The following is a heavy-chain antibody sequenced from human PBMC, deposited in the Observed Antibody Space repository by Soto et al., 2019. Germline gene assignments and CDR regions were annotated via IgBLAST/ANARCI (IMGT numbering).Heavy chain of an antibody. CDR3: ARDVVGSDYFDS. J-gene: IGHJ4*02. V-gene: IGHV1-2*02. Sequence: QVQLVQSGAEVRKPGASVKVSCKASGYTFTDYYMHWVRQAPGQGLEWMGWINPKTGGTNYVQKFQGRVTRTRETSITTAYMELSRLRSDDTAVYYCARDVVGSDYFDSWGQGTLVTVSS. D-gene: IGHD1-26*01. CDR2: INPKTGGT. CDR1: GYTFTDYY.